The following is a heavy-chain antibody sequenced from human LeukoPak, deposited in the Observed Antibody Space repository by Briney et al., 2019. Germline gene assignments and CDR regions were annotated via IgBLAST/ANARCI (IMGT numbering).Heavy chain of an antibody. CDR3: AKAARLGPSHFDY. CDR1: GFTFTTYG. D-gene: IGHD6-25*01. CDR2: IWFDGNNK. J-gene: IGHJ4*02. V-gene: IGHV3-33*06. Sequence: GRSLRLSCAASGFTFTTYGMHWVRQAPGKGLEWVAVIWFDGNNKFYADSVKGRFTVSRDNSKNTQYLHMNSLRGEDTAVYYCAKAARLGPSHFDYWGRGTLVTVSS.